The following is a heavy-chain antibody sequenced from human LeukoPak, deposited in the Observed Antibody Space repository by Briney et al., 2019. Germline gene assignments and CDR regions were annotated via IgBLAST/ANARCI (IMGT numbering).Heavy chain of an antibody. CDR1: GFTVSSNY. CDR2: IYSGGST. CDR3: ARGRDLYDSSGYYSETTTYYYYYYMDV. D-gene: IGHD3-22*01. J-gene: IGHJ6*03. V-gene: IGHV3-53*01. Sequence: GGSLRLSCAASGFTVSSNYMSWVRQAPGKGLEWVSVIYSGGSTYYADSVKGRFTISRDNSRNTLYLQMNSLRAEDTAVYYCARGRDLYDSSGYYSETTTYYYYYYMDVWGKGTTVTVSS.